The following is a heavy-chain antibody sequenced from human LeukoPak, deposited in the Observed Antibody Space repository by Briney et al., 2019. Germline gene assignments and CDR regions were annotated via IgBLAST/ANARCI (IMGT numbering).Heavy chain of an antibody. D-gene: IGHD3-3*01. Sequence: SETLSLTCTVSGGSISSYYWSWIRQPPGKGLEWIGYIYYSGSTNYNPSLKSRVTISVDTSKNQFSLKLSSVTAADTAVYYCARLPYYDSWSGFGYYYYGMDVWGQGTTVTVSS. CDR2: IYYSGST. J-gene: IGHJ6*02. V-gene: IGHV4-59*01. CDR1: GGSISSYY. CDR3: ARLPYYDSWSGFGYYYYGMDV.